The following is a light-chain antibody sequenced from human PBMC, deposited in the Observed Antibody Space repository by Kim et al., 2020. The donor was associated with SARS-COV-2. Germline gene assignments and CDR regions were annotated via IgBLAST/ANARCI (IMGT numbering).Light chain of an antibody. CDR1: SSDIGVYNY. CDR2: EVS. J-gene: IGLJ3*02. CDR3: SSYAGSNILL. Sequence: QSALTQPPSASGSPGQSVTISCTGTSSDIGVYNYVSWYQQHPGKAPKLLIYEVSKRPSGVPDRFSGSKSGNTASLTVSGLQAEDEADYYRSSYAGSNILLFGGGTKLTVL. V-gene: IGLV2-8*01.